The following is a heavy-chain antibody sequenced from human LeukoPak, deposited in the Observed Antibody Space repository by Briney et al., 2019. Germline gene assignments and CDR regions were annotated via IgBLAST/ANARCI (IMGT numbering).Heavy chain of an antibody. J-gene: IGHJ2*01. D-gene: IGHD1-26*01. V-gene: IGHV4-59*01. CDR1: GGSLSSYY. Sequence: SETLSLTCTVSGGSLSSYYWSWIRQPPGKGLEWIGYIYYSGSTNYNASLKSRVTISVDTSKNQFSLKLSSVTAADTAVYYCARQGSYGGRYFDLWGRGTLVTVSS. CDR3: ARQGSYGGRYFDL. CDR2: IYYSGST.